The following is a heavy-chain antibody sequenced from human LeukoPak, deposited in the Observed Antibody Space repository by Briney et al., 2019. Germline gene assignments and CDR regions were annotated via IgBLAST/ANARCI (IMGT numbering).Heavy chain of an antibody. Sequence: ASVKVSCKASGYIFNTHGINWVRQAPGRGLKWMGRISTYSENTNYAQDFQGRVTMTTDTSTSTAYMELRSLKSDDTAVYYCARDSTTVVPMGRPRSPVEYWGQGTLVNV. D-gene: IGHD4-23*01. J-gene: IGHJ4*02. CDR2: ISTYSENT. CDR1: GYIFNTHG. CDR3: ARDSTTVVPMGRPRSPVEY. V-gene: IGHV1-18*01.